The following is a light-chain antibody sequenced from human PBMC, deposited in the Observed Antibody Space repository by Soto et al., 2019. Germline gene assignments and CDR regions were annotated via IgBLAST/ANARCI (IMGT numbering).Light chain of an antibody. J-gene: IGLJ2*01. V-gene: IGLV4-69*01. Sequence: QPVLTQSPSASASLGASVKLTCTLSSGHSSYAIAWHQQQPEKGPRYLMKLNSDGSHSKGDGIPDRFSGSSSGAERYLTISSLQSEDEADYYCQTCGAGSPFGGGTKLTVL. CDR2: LNSDGSH. CDR3: QTCGAGSP. CDR1: SGHSSYA.